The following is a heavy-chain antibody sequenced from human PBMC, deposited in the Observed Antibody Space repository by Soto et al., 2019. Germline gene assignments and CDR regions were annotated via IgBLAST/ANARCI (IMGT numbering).Heavy chain of an antibody. J-gene: IGHJ5*01. CDR2: ISSSSSTI. V-gene: IGHV3-48*01. CDR3: ARHPERIAEIGWFDS. CDR1: GFTFSSYS. D-gene: IGHD6-13*01. Sequence: EVQLVESGGGLVQPGGSLRLSCAASGFTFSSYSMNWVRQAPGKGLEWVSYISSSSSTIYYADSVKGRFTISRDNAKNSLYLQMNSLRAEDTAVYYCARHPERIAEIGWFDSWGQATLVTVSS.